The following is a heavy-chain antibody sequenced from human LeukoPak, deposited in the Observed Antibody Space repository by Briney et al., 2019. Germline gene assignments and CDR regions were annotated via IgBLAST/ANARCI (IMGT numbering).Heavy chain of an antibody. J-gene: IGHJ4*02. CDR3: ARASRDYGSGSYYNGIILYSYYFDY. CDR2: INHSGST. V-gene: IGHV4-34*01. CDR1: GGSFSGYY. Sequence: SETLPLTCAVYGGSFSGYYWSWIRQPPGKGLEWIGEINHSGSTNYNPSLKSRVTISVDTSKNQFSLKLSSVTAADTAVYYCARASRDYGSGSYYNGIILYSYYFDYWGQGTLVTVSS. D-gene: IGHD3-10*01.